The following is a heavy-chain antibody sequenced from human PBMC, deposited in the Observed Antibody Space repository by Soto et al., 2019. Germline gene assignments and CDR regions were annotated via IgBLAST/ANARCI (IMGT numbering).Heavy chain of an antibody. CDR1: GYSISSDKW. CDR3: ARGGDWTFDF. CDR2: IHHSKGT. Sequence: SETLSLTCAFSGYSISSDKWWSWVRQPPGKGLEWIGEIHHSKGTNYNPSLKSRVTISVDKSKNQFSLKLSSVTAADTAMYYCARGGDWTFDFWGQGTRVTVSS. D-gene: IGHD2-21*02. J-gene: IGHJ4*02. V-gene: IGHV4-4*02.